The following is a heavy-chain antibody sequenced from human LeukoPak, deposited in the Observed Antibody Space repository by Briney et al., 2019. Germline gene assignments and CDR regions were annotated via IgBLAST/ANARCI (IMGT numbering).Heavy chain of an antibody. CDR1: GGSISSYF. J-gene: IGHJ4*02. Sequence: SETLSLTCTVSGGSISSYFWSWIRQPPGKGLEWLGYIYYTGSTNYNPSLKSRVTISVDTSKNQFSLKLSSVTAADTAVYYCATSLVDGAREDYWGQGTLVTVSS. V-gene: IGHV4-59*01. D-gene: IGHD1-26*01. CDR2: IYYTGST. CDR3: ATSLVDGAREDY.